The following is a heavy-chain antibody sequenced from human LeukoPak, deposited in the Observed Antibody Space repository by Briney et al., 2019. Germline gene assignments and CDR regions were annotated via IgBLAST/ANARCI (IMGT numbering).Heavy chain of an antibody. V-gene: IGHV3-9*01. CDR3: AKGGYSYGVYNWFDP. Sequence: GRSLRLSCAASGFTFDDYAMHWVRQAPGKGLEWVSGISWNSGSIGYADSVKGRFTISGDNAKNSLYLQMNSLRAEDTALYYCAKGGYSYGVYNWFDPWGQGTLVTVSS. J-gene: IGHJ5*02. CDR2: ISWNSGSI. D-gene: IGHD5-18*01. CDR1: GFTFDDYA.